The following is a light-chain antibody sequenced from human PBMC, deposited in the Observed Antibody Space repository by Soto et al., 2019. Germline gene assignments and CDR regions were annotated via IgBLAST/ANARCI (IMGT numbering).Light chain of an antibody. CDR1: PGISNY. V-gene: IGKV1-27*01. CDR2: AAS. Sequence: DIQMTQSPSSLSASVGDRVTITCRASPGISNYLAWYQQKPGRVPKLLIYAASTLQSGVPSRFSGSGSGTDFTLTISSQQTEDGATYYCQKFNSAPYTFGQGTKVEIK. CDR3: QKFNSAPYT. J-gene: IGKJ2*01.